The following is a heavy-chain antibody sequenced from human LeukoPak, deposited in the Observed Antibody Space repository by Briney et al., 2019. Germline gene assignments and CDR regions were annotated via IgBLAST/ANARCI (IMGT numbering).Heavy chain of an antibody. Sequence: GGSLRLSCAASGFTFSSYGMHWVRQAPGKGLEWVAFIRYDGSNKYYADSVKGRFTISRDNSKNTLYLQMNSLRAEDTAVYYCAKDPYSSSYYYYYMDVWGKGTTVTVSS. J-gene: IGHJ6*03. D-gene: IGHD6-13*01. V-gene: IGHV3-30*02. CDR1: GFTFSSYG. CDR3: AKDPYSSSYYYYYMDV. CDR2: IRYDGSNK.